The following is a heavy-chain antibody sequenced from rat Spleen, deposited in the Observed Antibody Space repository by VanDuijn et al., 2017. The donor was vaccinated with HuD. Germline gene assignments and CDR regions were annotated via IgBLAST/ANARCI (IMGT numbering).Heavy chain of an antibody. J-gene: IGHJ1*01. CDR2: ITYDGSGT. Sequence: EVQLVESGGGLVQPGRSLKLSCAASGFTFSDYNMAWVRQAPKRGLEWVATITYDGSGTYYRGSVKGRFTISRDNAKRTLYLQMDSLRSEDTATYYCAKESSEGWYFDFWGPGTTVTVSS. V-gene: IGHV5-7*01. D-gene: IGHD1-2*01. CDR1: GFTFSDYN. CDR3: AKESSEGWYFDF.